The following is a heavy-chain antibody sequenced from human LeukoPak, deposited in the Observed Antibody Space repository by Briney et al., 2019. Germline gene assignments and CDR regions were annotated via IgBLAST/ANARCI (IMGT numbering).Heavy chain of an antibody. CDR1: GASFSGYF. J-gene: IGHJ3*02. Sequence: SETLSLTCAVSGASFSGYFWNWIRQSPVKGLEWIGEIKYDGTTNYNPSLTSRVTMSIDKATNQFHLKVTSLTAADTAVYYCARGPDYYGDYISWFPDAFHIRGQGTLVTVSS. CDR2: IKYDGTT. V-gene: IGHV4-34*01. CDR3: ARGPDYYGDYISWFPDAFHI. D-gene: IGHD4-17*01.